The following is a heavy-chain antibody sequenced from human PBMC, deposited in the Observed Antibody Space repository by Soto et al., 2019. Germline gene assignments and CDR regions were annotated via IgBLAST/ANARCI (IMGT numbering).Heavy chain of an antibody. CDR2: IYYSGST. J-gene: IGHJ6*03. CDR1: GGSISSSSYY. CDR3: ARLYYDFWSGYPNRGYYMDV. V-gene: IGHV4-39*01. Sequence: SETLSLTCTVSGGSISSSSYYWGWIRQPPGKGLEWIGSIYYSGSTYYNPSLKSRVTISVDTSKNQFSLKLSSVTAADTAVYYCARLYYDFWSGYPNRGYYMDVWGKGTTVTVSS. D-gene: IGHD3-3*01.